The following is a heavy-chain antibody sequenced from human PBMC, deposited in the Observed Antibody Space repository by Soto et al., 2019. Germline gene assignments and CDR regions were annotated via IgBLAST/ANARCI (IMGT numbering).Heavy chain of an antibody. CDR2: IYPGDSDT. J-gene: IGHJ3*02. D-gene: IGHD1-1*01. CDR1: GYTFTSYW. CDR3: ARHQSWYNLLSGFDAFDI. V-gene: IGHV5-51*01. Sequence: PGESLKISCKGSGYTFTSYWIGWVRQMPGKGLEWMGIIYPGDSDTRYSPSFQGQVTISADKSITTAYLQWTSLKASDTAVYYFARHQSWYNLLSGFDAFDIWGQGTMFTVSS.